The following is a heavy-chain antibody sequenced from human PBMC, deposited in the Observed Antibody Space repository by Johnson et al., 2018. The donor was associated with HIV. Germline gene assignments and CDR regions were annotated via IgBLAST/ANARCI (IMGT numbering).Heavy chain of an antibody. J-gene: IGHJ3*02. D-gene: IGHD3-10*01. CDR2: IKQDGSEK. Sequence: EVQLVESGGAVVQPGRSLRLSCAASGFTFSSYWMNWVRQAPGKGLEWVASIKQDGSEKYYVDSVKGRFSISRDNAKNSLDLQMNSLRAEDTAVYYCARDTSGEGRAFDIWGQGTMVTVSS. V-gene: IGHV3-7*03. CDR1: GFTFSSYW. CDR3: ARDTSGEGRAFDI.